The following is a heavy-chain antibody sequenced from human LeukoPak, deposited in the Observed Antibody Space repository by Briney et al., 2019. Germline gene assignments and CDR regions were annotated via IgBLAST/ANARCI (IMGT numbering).Heavy chain of an antibody. CDR2: ISGSGGST. Sequence: GGSLRLSCAASGFTFSSYAMSWVRQAPGKGLEWVSAISGSGGSTYYADSVKGRFTISRDNSKNTLYLQMNSLRAEDTAVYYCARARQDYYYGMDVWGQGTTVTVSS. CDR1: GFTFSSYA. CDR3: ARARQDYYYGMDV. J-gene: IGHJ6*02. V-gene: IGHV3-23*01.